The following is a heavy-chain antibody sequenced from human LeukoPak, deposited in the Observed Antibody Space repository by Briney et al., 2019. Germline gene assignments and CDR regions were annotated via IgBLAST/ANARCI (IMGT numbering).Heavy chain of an antibody. CDR1: GYTFTSYG. V-gene: IGHV1-18*01. CDR2: ISAYNGNT. Sequence: ASVKVSCKASGYTFTSYGTSWVRQAPGQGLEWMGWISAYNGNTNYAQKLQGRVTMTTDTPTSTAYMELRSLRSDDTAVYYCARDRGIAARPRNDYWGQGTLVTVSS. D-gene: IGHD6-6*01. CDR3: ARDRGIAARPRNDY. J-gene: IGHJ4*02.